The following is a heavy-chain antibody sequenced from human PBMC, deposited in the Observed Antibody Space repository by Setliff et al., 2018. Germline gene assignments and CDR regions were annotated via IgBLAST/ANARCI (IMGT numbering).Heavy chain of an antibody. CDR3: ARDGGSNNSPEDFDY. CDR1: RGPINSHY. CDR2: IYADGST. V-gene: IGHV4-4*07. J-gene: IGHJ4*02. Sequence: ETLSLTCTVSRGPINSHYWSWIRQPAGKGLEWIGRIYADGSTNYNPSLKSRVTMSIDTSKNQFFLEVRSVTAADTAVYYCARDGGSNNSPEDFDYWGLGTLVTVSS. D-gene: IGHD1-20*01.